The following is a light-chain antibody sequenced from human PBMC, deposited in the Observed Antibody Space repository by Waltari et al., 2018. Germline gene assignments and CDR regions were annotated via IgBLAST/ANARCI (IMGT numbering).Light chain of an antibody. CDR2: TAS. CDR1: HHIDNW. V-gene: IGKV1-12*01. J-gene: IGKJ2*01. Sequence: DIQMTQSPSSLSASVGDRVTITFRASHHIDNWLAWYQQKQGRAPKLLVYTASTLQTGVPLRFSGSGSGTHFTLTISSLQPEDFATYYCQHLYSFPYTFGQGTKLEI. CDR3: QHLYSFPYT.